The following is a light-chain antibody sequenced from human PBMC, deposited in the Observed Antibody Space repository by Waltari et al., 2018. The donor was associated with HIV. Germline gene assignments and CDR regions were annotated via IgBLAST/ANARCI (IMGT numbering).Light chain of an antibody. CDR3: SSYTSSSTPLV. CDR1: SSDVGGYNY. CDR2: DVS. J-gene: IGLJ1*01. Sequence: QSALTQPASVSGSPGQSITISCTGTSSDVGGYNYVSWYQQHPGKAPKLMIYDVSNRPSGVSNRFSGSKSGNTAYLTISGLQDEDEADYYCSSYTSSSTPLVFGTGTKVTVL. V-gene: IGLV2-14*01.